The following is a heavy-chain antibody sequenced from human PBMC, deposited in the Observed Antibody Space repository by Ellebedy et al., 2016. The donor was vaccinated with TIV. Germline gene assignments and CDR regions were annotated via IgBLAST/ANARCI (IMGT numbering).Heavy chain of an antibody. V-gene: IGHV3-13*01. CDR1: GFTFGSSD. D-gene: IGHD6-13*01. CDR2: ITTAGDT. Sequence: PGGSLRLSCAASGFTFGSSDMPWVRQATGKGLEWVSSITTAGDTFYRGSVKGRFTISRENAKNSVYLQMSSLRAGDTAVYYCARATGTRYSRNWHDIDYWGQGKLVTVSS. CDR3: ARATGTRYSRNWHDIDY. J-gene: IGHJ4*02.